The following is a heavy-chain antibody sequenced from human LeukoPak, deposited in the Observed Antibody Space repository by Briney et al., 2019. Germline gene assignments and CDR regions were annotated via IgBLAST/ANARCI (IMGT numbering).Heavy chain of an antibody. V-gene: IGHV1-69*13. CDR2: IIPIFGTA. CDR1: GGTFSSYA. D-gene: IGHD2-2*01. CDR3: ARDRATIVVVPAAYGAFDI. Sequence: SVKVSCKASGGTFSSYAISWVRQAPGQGLEWMGGIIPIFGTANYAQKFQGRVTITADESTSTAYMELSSLRSEDTAVYYCARDRATIVVVPAAYGAFDIWGQGTMVTVSS. J-gene: IGHJ3*02.